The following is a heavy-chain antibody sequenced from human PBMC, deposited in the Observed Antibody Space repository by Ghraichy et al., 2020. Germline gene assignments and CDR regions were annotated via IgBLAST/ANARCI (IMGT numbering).Heavy chain of an antibody. CDR1: GFTFSSYA. CDR2: ISGSGGST. Sequence: GESLNISCAASGFTFSSYAMSWVRQAPGKGLEWVSAISGSGGSTYYADSVKGRFTISRDNSKNTLYLQMNSLRAEDTAVYYCAKGRREDGYNSVWGQGTLVTVSS. D-gene: IGHD5-24*01. J-gene: IGHJ4*02. V-gene: IGHV3-23*01. CDR3: AKGRREDGYNSV.